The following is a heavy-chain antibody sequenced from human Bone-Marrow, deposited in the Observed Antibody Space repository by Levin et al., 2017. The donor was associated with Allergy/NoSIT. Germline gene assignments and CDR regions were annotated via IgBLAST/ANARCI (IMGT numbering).Heavy chain of an antibody. Sequence: SETLSLTCALSGESFSGHYLSWIRQSPGKGLEWIGDISHTGVTKYKPSLKSRVTISSDSSKSQFFLNLRSVTAADTAVYFCARGRFWSLYYTGYYHNGVDVWGQGTTVTVSS. V-gene: IGHV4-34*01. CDR1: GESFSGHY. CDR2: ISHTGVT. D-gene: IGHD3-3*01. CDR3: ARGRFWSLYYTGYYHNGVDV. J-gene: IGHJ6*02.